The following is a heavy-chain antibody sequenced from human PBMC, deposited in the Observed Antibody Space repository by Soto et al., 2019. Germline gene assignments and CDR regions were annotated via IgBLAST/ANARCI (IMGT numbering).Heavy chain of an antibody. CDR1: SGAISSGGYY. J-gene: IGHJ3*02. CDR3: ARIVVVYDAFDI. Sequence: QVQLQESGQGLVKPSQTLSLTCTVSSGAISSGGYYWSWIRQHPGKGLEWIGYIYDSGSTYYNPSLKRRVTISVDTSKNQFSLKLSSVTAAVTAVYYCARIVVVYDAFDIWGQGTMVTVSS. D-gene: IGHD3-22*01. CDR2: IYDSGST. V-gene: IGHV4-31*03.